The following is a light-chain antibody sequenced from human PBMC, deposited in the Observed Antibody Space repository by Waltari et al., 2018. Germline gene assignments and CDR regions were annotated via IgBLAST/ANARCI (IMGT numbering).Light chain of an antibody. CDR2: DVS. CDR3: CSYAGSYSWV. V-gene: IGLV2-11*01. CDR1: SSAVGGYDF. Sequence: QSALTQPRSVSGSPGQSVTISCTGTSSAVGGYDFVSWYQHYPGKAPKLMIYDVSKRPSGVPDRFSGSKSGNTASLTISGLQAEDEADYYCCSYAGSYSWVFGGGTKLTVL. J-gene: IGLJ3*02.